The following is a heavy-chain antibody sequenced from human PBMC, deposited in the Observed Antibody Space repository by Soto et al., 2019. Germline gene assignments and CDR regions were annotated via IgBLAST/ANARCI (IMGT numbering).Heavy chain of an antibody. Sequence: GGSHRLSCAASGFNFRSYAMHWVRQAPGKGLEWVAVISYDGSNKHYADSVKGRFTVSRDTPKSTLYLQMNSLRAEDTAVYYCARDRGDYYDSSGPFDYWGQGTLVTVSS. D-gene: IGHD3-22*01. CDR1: GFNFRSYA. J-gene: IGHJ4*02. CDR3: ARDRGDYYDSSGPFDY. CDR2: ISYDGSNK. V-gene: IGHV3-30-3*01.